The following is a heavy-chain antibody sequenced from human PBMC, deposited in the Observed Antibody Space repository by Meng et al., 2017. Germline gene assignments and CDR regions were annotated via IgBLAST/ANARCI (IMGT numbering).Heavy chain of an antibody. CDR3: AKDMNGDYISVFDY. V-gene: IGHV3-21*04. D-gene: IGHD4-17*01. J-gene: IGHJ4*02. CDR1: GFTFSSYS. Sequence: GESLKISCAASGFTFSSYSMNWVRQAPGKGLEWVSSISSSSSYIYYADSVKGRFTISRDNAKNSLYLQMNSLRAEDTVLYYCAKDMNGDYISVFDYWGQGTLVTVSS. CDR2: ISSSSSYI.